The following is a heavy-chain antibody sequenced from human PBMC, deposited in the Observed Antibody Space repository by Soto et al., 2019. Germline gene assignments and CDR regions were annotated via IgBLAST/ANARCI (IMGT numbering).Heavy chain of an antibody. Sequence: PRPSVKVSCKTSGFTFTSYPFSWVRQAPGQGLEWLAWVHPYEGTTKVAHQFRDRITLTTDTSAATVFMELTGLTSDDTAIYFCAREYYSSTTWIDYWGQGTLVTVSS. CDR3: AREYYSSTTWIDY. D-gene: IGHD5-12*01. CDR1: GFTFTSYP. V-gene: IGHV1-18*04. J-gene: IGHJ4*02. CDR2: VHPYEGTT.